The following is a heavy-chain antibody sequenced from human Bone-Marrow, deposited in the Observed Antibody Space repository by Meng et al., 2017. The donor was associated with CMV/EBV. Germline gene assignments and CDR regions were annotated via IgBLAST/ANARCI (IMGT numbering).Heavy chain of an antibody. J-gene: IGHJ4*02. Sequence: GESLKISCAAFGFTVSSNYMSWVRQAAGKGLEWVSVIYSGGSTYYADSVKGRFTISRDNSKNTLYLQMNSLRAEDTAVYYCARDRVWVNDWGQGTLVTVSS. D-gene: IGHD1-26*01. CDR3: ARDRVWVND. V-gene: IGHV3-53*05. CDR2: IYSGGST. CDR1: GFTVSSNY.